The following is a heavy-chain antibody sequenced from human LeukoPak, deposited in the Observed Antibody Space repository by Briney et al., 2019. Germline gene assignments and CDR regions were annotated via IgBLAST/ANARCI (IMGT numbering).Heavy chain of an antibody. Sequence: SETLSLTCAGSDYSISSGYYGGWSRQPPGKGLEWIASIYHSGSTYDNPSVKSRDNISADTSKNEFSLKVPSVTAADTAVYYCARTKGTLVRGSFDYWGQGILVTVSS. CDR3: ARTKGTLVRGSFDY. CDR1: DYSISSGYY. CDR2: IYHSGST. J-gene: IGHJ4*02. V-gene: IGHV4-38-2*01. D-gene: IGHD3-10*01.